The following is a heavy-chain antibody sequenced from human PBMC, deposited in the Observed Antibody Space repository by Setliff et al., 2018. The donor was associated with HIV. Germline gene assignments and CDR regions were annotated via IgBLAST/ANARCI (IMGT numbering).Heavy chain of an antibody. J-gene: IGHJ3*01. CDR3: ARVQMAYAAFDV. V-gene: IGHV4-59*01. CDR1: GGSISTYY. D-gene: IGHD4-17*01. CDR2: IYFTGSS. Sequence: PSETLSLTCTVSGGSISTYYWSWIRQPPGKGLGWIGSIYFTGSSDNNPALKSRVTLSGDTSKHQFSLKLSSVTAADTAVYYCARVQMAYAAFDVWGQGTRVTVS.